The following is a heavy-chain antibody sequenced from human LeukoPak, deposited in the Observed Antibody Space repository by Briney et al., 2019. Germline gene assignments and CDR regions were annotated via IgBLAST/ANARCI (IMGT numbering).Heavy chain of an antibody. Sequence: PSETLSPTCTVSGGSISSYYWSWIRQPPGKGLEWIGYIYYSGSTNYNPSLKSRVTISVDTSKNQFSLKLSSVTAADTAVYYRARQGYYYDSSGYYYWAFDIWGQGTMVTVSS. J-gene: IGHJ3*02. V-gene: IGHV4-59*08. CDR1: GGSISSYY. CDR3: ARQGYYYDSSGYYYWAFDI. CDR2: IYYSGST. D-gene: IGHD3-22*01.